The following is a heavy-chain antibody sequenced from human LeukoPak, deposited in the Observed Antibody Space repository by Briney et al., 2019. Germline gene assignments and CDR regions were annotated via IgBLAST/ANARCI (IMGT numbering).Heavy chain of an antibody. CDR2: ITGSGGST. CDR3: AQGSSGWY. CDR1: GFTFSNYA. V-gene: IGHV3-23*01. J-gene: IGHJ4*02. Sequence: TGGSLRLSCAPSGFTFSNYAMSWVRQAPGKGLEWVSAITGSGGSTYYADSVKGRFTISRDNSKSTLYLQMNSLRAEDTAVYYCAQGSSGWYWGQGTLVTVSS. D-gene: IGHD6-19*01.